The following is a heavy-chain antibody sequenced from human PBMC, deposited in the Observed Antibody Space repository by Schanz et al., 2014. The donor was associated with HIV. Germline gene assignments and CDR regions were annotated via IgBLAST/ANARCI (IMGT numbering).Heavy chain of an antibody. CDR3: ARVGSGSYYVRYFDY. V-gene: IGHV1-69*01. J-gene: IGHJ4*02. D-gene: IGHD3-10*01. CDR2: LIPIFGTP. CDR1: GDSFTSAA. Sequence: QVQLVQSGAEVKKPGSSVKVSCKTSGDSFTSAAINWVRQAPGQGLEWMGGLIPIFGTPNYAQKFQGRVTITADESTDTAYMELRSLRSEDTAVYYCARVGSGSYYVRYFDYWGQGTLVTVSS.